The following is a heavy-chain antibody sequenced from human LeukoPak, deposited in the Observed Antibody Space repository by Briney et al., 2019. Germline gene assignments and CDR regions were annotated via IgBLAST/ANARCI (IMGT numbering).Heavy chain of an antibody. CDR1: GGSISSVIYY. J-gene: IGHJ4*02. CDR3: ARGPPYSSSWYDY. CDR2: IYTSGST. D-gene: IGHD6-13*01. V-gene: IGHV4-61*02. Sequence: SETLSLTCTVSGGSISSVIYYWSWVRQPAGKGLEWIGRIYTSGSTNYNPSLKSRVTISVDTSKNQFSLKLSSVTAADTAVYYCARGPPYSSSWYDYWGQGTLVTVSS.